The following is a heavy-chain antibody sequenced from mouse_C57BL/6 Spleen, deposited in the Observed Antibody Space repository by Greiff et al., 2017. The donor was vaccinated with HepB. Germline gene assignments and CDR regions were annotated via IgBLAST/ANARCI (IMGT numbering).Heavy chain of an antibody. CDR3: ARWDYGYDGYFDY. J-gene: IGHJ2*01. CDR1: GYTFTSYW. V-gene: IGHV1-64*01. CDR2: IHPNSGST. D-gene: IGHD2-2*01. Sequence: QVQLQHPGAELVKPGASVKLSCKASGYTFTSYWMHWVKQRPGQGLEWIGMIHPNSGSTNYNEKFKSKATLTVDKSSSTAYMQLSSLTSEDSAVYYCARWDYGYDGYFDYWGQGTTLTVSS.